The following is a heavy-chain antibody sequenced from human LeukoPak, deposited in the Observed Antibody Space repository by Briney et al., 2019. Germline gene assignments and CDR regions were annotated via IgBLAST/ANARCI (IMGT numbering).Heavy chain of an antibody. Sequence: GGSLRLSCAASGFTFNSYWMSWVRQAPGKGLEWVANIKQDGSEKYYVDSVKGRFTISRDNAKNSLYLQMNSLRAEDTAVYYCARDQDDSSGSGYYYYYYGMDVWGQGTTVTVSS. J-gene: IGHJ6*02. CDR2: IKQDGSEK. CDR1: GFTFNSYW. CDR3: ARDQDDSSGSGYYYYYYGMDV. V-gene: IGHV3-7*03. D-gene: IGHD3-22*01.